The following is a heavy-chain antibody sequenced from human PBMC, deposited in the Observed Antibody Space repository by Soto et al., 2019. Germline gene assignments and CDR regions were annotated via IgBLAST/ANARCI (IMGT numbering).Heavy chain of an antibody. Sequence: PGGSLRLSCAASGFTVSSNYMSWVRQAPGKGLEWVSVIYSGGSTYYADAVKGRFSISRDNSKNTLFLQMNSLRAADTAVYYCAKHTWGYNYFDFWGQGTLVTV. J-gene: IGHJ4*02. V-gene: IGHV3-53*01. D-gene: IGHD5-18*01. CDR2: IYSGGST. CDR1: GFTVSSNY. CDR3: AKHTWGYNYFDF.